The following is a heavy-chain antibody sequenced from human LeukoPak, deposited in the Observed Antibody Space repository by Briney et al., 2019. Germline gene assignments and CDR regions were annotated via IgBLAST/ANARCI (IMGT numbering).Heavy chain of an antibody. CDR2: INPNSGGT. V-gene: IGHV1-2*02. CDR1: GYTFTGYY. J-gene: IGHJ4*02. Sequence: ASVKVSCKASGYTFTGYYMHWVRQAPGQGLEWMGWINPNSGGTNYAQKFQGRVTMTRDTSISTAYMELSRLRSDDTAVYYCAREARGSTSCFPYSDYWGQGTLVTVSS. CDR3: AREARGSTSCFPYSDY. D-gene: IGHD2-2*01.